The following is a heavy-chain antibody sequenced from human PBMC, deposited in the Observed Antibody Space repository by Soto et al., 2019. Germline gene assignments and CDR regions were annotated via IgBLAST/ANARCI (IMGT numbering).Heavy chain of an antibody. V-gene: IGHV3-23*01. J-gene: IGHJ4*02. Sequence: EVQLLESGGGLVQPGGSLRLSCAASGFTFSSYAMSWVRQALGKGLEWVSAISGSGGSTYYADSVKGRFTISRDNSKNTLYLQMNSLRAEDTAVYYCAKIDGYYYDSSGSFDYWGQGTLVTVSS. D-gene: IGHD3-22*01. CDR1: GFTFSSYA. CDR3: AKIDGYYYDSSGSFDY. CDR2: ISGSGGST.